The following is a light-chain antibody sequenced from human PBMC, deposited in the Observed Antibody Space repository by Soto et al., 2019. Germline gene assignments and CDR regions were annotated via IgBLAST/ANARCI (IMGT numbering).Light chain of an antibody. CDR3: QQYGVSPT. CDR1: QIVNTFY. V-gene: IGKV3-20*01. Sequence: EVVLSQSPGTLSLSPGESSTLSCRASQIVNTFYLAWYQQKPGQPPRLLIYDASSRATGVPDRFSGSGSGTDFTLTISRLEPEDFAVYYCQQYGVSPTFGGGTKVDIK. CDR2: DAS. J-gene: IGKJ4*01.